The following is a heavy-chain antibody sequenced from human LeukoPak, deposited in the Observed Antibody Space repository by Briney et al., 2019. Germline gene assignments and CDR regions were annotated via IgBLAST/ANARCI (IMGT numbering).Heavy chain of an antibody. CDR1: GFTFSSYG. J-gene: IGHJ4*02. D-gene: IGHD6-13*01. CDR2: IRYDGSNK. V-gene: IGHV3-30*02. CDR3: ARASIAAAGINYFDY. Sequence: GGSLRLSCAASGFTFSSYGMHWVRQAPGKGLEWVAFIRYDGSNKYYADSVKGRFTISRDNSKNTLYLQMNSLRAEDTAVYYCARASIAAAGINYFDYWGQGTLVTVSS.